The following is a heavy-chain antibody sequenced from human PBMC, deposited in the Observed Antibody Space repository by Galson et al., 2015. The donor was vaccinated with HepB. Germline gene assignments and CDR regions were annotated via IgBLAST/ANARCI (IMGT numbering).Heavy chain of an antibody. D-gene: IGHD2-2*01. CDR2: ISSSSSTI. J-gene: IGHJ6*02. V-gene: IGHV3-48*02. CDR3: ARDSHGTSWYGAVNYYYYGMDV. CDR1: GFTFSSYS. Sequence: SLRLSCAASGFTFSSYSMNWVRQAPGKGLEWVSYISSSSSTIYYADSVKGRFTISRDNAKNSLYLQMNSLRDEDTAVYYCARDSHGTSWYGAVNYYYYGMDVWGQGTTVTVSS.